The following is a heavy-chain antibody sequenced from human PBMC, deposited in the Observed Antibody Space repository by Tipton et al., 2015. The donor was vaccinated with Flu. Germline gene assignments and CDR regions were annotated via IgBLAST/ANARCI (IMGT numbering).Heavy chain of an antibody. Sequence: TLSLTCSVSGDSIGSLYYWGWIRQPPGKGLEWIGNVYRSGNTYYNTSLKSRVTISVDASKNQFSLKLTSVTAADTAIYYCAKVIPEKVSGLDSWGQGTLVTVSS. V-gene: IGHV4-38-2*02. CDR1: GDSIGSLYY. J-gene: IGHJ4*02. CDR3: AKVIPEKVSGLDS. CDR2: VYRSGNT. D-gene: IGHD5/OR15-5a*01.